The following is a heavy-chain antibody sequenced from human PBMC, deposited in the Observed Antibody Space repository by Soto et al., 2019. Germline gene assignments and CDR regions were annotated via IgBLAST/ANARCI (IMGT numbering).Heavy chain of an antibody. CDR1: GGSISSYY. Sequence: SETLSLTCTVSGGSISSYYWSWIRQPPGKGLEWIGYIYYSGSTNYNPSLKSRVTISVDTSKNQFSLKLSSVTAADTAVYYCARTPVQTGAVADDAFDIRAQRTTVTVSS. CDR2: IYYSGST. D-gene: IGHD6-19*01. CDR3: ARTPVQTGAVADDAFDI. V-gene: IGHV4-59*01. J-gene: IGHJ3*02.